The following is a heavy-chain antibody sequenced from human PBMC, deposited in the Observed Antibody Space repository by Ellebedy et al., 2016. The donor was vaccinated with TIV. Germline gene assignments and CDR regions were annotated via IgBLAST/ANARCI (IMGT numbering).Heavy chain of an antibody. J-gene: IGHJ4*02. CDR2: ISYDTYNQ. D-gene: IGHD6-19*01. CDR3: ARKDRSGWYFLDY. CDR1: GFTFSDYT. V-gene: IGHV3-30-3*01. Sequence: GESLKISCAASGFTFSDYTMHWVRQAPGKGLEWVALISYDTYNQYYADSVKGRLTISRDNSKSTLFLQLNSLTTEDSAVYYCARKDRSGWYFLDYWGQGTLVTVSS.